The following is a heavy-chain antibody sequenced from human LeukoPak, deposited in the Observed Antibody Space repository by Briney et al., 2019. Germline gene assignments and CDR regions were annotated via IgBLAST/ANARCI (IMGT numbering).Heavy chain of an antibody. CDR2: IYSGGST. CDR1: GFTVSSNY. Sequence: GGSLRLSCAASGFTVSSNYMSWVRQAPGKGLEWVSVIYSGGSTYYADSVKGRFTISRDNSKNTLYLQMNSLRAEDTAVYYCARDNPVGELLGYYGMDVWGQGTTVTVSS. D-gene: IGHD3-10*01. CDR3: ARDNPVGELLGYYGMDV. J-gene: IGHJ6*02. V-gene: IGHV3-66*01.